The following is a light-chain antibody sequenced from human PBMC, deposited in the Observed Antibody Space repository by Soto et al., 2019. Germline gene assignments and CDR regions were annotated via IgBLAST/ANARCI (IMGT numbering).Light chain of an antibody. Sequence: DIQLTQSPSFLSASVGDRVTITCRASQGISNYLAWYQQKPGKVPQLLIYASSTLQPGVPSRFSGSGSGTDFTLTINSLQPEDFATYYCQHYNSAPLFGQGTKVDIK. V-gene: IGKV1-27*01. CDR3: QHYNSAPL. J-gene: IGKJ1*01. CDR1: QGISNY. CDR2: ASS.